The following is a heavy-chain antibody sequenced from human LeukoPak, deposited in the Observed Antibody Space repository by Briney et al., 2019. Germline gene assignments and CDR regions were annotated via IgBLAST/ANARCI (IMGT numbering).Heavy chain of an antibody. D-gene: IGHD3-22*01. CDR3: ARDQYYDSSGYFDY. J-gene: IGHJ4*02. CDR2: ISYDGSNK. Sequence: GRSLRLSCAASGFTFSSYAMHWVRQAPGKGLEWVAVISYDGSNKYYADSVKGRFTISRDNSKNTLYLQMTSLRAEDTAVYYCARDQYYDSSGYFDYWGQGTLVTVSS. V-gene: IGHV3-30-3*01. CDR1: GFTFSSYA.